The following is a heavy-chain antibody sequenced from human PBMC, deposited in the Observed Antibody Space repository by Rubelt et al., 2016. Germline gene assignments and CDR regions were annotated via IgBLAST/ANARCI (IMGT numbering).Heavy chain of an antibody. CDR3: ARDGSGSYYDY. CDR1: GGSFSGYY. V-gene: IGHV4-34*11. CDR2: IYYSGST. Sequence: QVQLQQWGAGLLKPSETLSLTCAVYGGSFSGYYWSWIRQPPGKGLEWIGYIYYSGSTNYNPAPKVGGTISVDTAKNQFSLKLSSVTAADTAVYYCARDGSGSYYDYWGQGTLVTVSS. J-gene: IGHJ4*02. D-gene: IGHD3-10*01.